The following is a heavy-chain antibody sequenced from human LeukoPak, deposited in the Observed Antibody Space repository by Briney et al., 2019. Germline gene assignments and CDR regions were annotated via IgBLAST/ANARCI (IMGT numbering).Heavy chain of an antibody. CDR3: ARSPRDYYDSSGYYKRAQYYFDY. V-gene: IGHV4-39*01. CDR2: IYYSGST. CDR1: GGSISSSSYY. Sequence: SETLSLTCTVSGGSISSSSYYWGWIRQPPGKGLEWIGSIYYSGSTYYNPSLKSRVTISVDTSKNQFSLKLSSVTAADTAVYYCARSPRDYYDSSGYYKRAQYYFDYWGQGTLVTVSS. D-gene: IGHD3-22*01. J-gene: IGHJ4*02.